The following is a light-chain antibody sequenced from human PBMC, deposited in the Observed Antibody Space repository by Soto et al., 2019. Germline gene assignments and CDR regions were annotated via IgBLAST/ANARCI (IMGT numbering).Light chain of an antibody. Sequence: ENVLTQSPGTLSLSPGARATLSCRASQSVSDSYLAWYQQKPGQTPRLLIYATSGRATGIPDRFSGSGSGTDFTLTISRVEPEDFAVYYCQQYVTSPPMYTFGQGTKLEIK. V-gene: IGKV3-20*01. CDR3: QQYVTSPPMYT. CDR2: ATS. CDR1: QSVSDSY. J-gene: IGKJ2*01.